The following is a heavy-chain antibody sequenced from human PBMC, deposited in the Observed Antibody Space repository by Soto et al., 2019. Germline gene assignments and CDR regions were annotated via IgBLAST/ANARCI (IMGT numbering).Heavy chain of an antibody. D-gene: IGHD3-22*01. CDR1: GYTFTGYY. CDR3: ARVRSYYDSSGPSHFDF. V-gene: IGHV1-2*04. J-gene: IGHJ3*01. Sequence: QVQLVQSGAEVKKPGASVKVSCKASGYTFTGYYMHWVRQAPGQGLEWMGWINPNSGGTNYAQKFQGWGTMTRDTSISTAYMELSRLRSDDTAVYYCARVRSYYDSSGPSHFDFWGQGTMVTVSS. CDR2: INPNSGGT.